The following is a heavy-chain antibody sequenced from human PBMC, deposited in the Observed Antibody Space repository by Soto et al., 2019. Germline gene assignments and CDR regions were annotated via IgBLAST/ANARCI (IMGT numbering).Heavy chain of an antibody. J-gene: IGHJ5*02. CDR2: ISAYNGNT. CDR3: ARDSNRGYYGSGSYYTNWFDP. CDR1: GYTFTSYG. V-gene: IGHV1-18*01. D-gene: IGHD3-10*01. Sequence: QVQLVQSGAEVKKPGASVKVSCKASGYTFTSYGISWVRQAPGQGREWMGWISAYNGNTNYAQKLQGRVTMTTDPSTSTAYMELRSLRADDTAVYYCARDSNRGYYGSGSYYTNWFDPWGQGTLVTVSS.